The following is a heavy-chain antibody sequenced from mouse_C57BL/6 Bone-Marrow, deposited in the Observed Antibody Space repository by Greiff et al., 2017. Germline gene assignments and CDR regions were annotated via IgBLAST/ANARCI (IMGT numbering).Heavy chain of an antibody. CDR1: GYAFSSSW. CDR2: IYPGDGDT. V-gene: IGHV1-82*01. Sequence: QVQLKQSGPELVKPGASVKISCKASGYAFSSSWMNWVKQRPGKGLEWIGRIYPGDGDTNYNGKFKGKATLTADKSSSTAYMQLSSLTSEDSAVYFCARCITTAMDYWGQGTSVTVSS. J-gene: IGHJ4*01. CDR3: ARCITTAMDY. D-gene: IGHD1-1*01.